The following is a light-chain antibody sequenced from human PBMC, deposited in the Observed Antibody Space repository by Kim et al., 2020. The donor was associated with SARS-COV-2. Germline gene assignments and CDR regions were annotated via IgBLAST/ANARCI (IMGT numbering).Light chain of an antibody. Sequence: SVSLGEGATLSCRAGQSVGSHLAWYQHKPDQAPRLLISETSTRAPGIPARFSGSGSGTEFTLTISSLQSEDFAIYYCQQYDNWRTFGQGTKVDIK. J-gene: IGKJ1*01. V-gene: IGKV3-15*01. CDR2: ETS. CDR1: QSVGSH. CDR3: QQYDNWRT.